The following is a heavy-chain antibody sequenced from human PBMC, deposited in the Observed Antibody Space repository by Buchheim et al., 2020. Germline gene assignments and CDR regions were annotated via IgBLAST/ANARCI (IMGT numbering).Heavy chain of an antibody. D-gene: IGHD2-15*01. CDR2: ISGSADST. V-gene: IGHV3-23*01. Sequence: EVQLLESGGGLVQPGGSLRLSCAASGFTFSTYAMSWVRQAPGKGLEWVSVISGSADSTSYADSVKGRFTVSGDNSQNTLYLQMTSLRAEDTAAYYCAKVIPNPRLLDFYYGMDVWGQGTT. J-gene: IGHJ6*02. CDR3: AKVIPNPRLLDFYYGMDV. CDR1: GFTFSTYA.